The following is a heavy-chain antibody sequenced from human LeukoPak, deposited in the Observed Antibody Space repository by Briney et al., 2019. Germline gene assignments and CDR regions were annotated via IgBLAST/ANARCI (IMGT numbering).Heavy chain of an antibody. CDR2: ISYDGSNK. D-gene: IGHD6-25*01. CDR3: AKDSVTAGIDY. Sequence: GGSLRLSCAASGFNFSSYGMHWVRQAPGKGLEWVAVISYDGSNKYYADSVKGRFTISRDNSKNTLYLQMNSLRAEDTAVYYCAKDSVTAGIDYWGQGTLVTVSS. J-gene: IGHJ4*02. V-gene: IGHV3-30*18. CDR1: GFNFSSYG.